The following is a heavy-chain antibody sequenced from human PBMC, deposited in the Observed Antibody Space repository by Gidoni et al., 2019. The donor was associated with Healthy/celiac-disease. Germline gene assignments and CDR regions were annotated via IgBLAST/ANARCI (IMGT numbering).Heavy chain of an antibody. CDR3: ARSNSLYCSGGSCRYYYYGMDV. J-gene: IGHJ6*02. CDR2: IDPSDSYT. CDR1: GYSFTSYW. D-gene: IGHD2-15*01. Sequence: EVQLVQSGAEVKKPGESLRISCKGSGYSFTSYWISWVRQMPGKGLAWMGRIDPSDSYTNYSPSFQGHVTISADKSISTAYLQWSSLKASDTAMYYCARSNSLYCSGGSCRYYYYGMDVWGQGTTVTVSS. V-gene: IGHV5-10-1*03.